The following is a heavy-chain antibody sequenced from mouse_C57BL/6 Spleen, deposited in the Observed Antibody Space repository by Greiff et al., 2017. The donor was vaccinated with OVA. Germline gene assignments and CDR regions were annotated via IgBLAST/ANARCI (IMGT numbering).Heavy chain of an antibody. CDR1: GFTFSSYA. CDR2: ISDGGSYT. J-gene: IGHJ2*01. Sequence: EVKVVESGGGLVKPGGSLKLSCAASGFTFSSYAMSWVRQTPEKRLEWVATISDGGSYTYYPDNVKGRFTISRDNAKNNLYLQISHLKSEDSAMYYCARAVYYDDDRGTLYYFDDWGKGTTVTVSS. CDR3: ARAVYYDDDRGTLYYFDD. V-gene: IGHV5-4*03. D-gene: IGHD2-4*01.